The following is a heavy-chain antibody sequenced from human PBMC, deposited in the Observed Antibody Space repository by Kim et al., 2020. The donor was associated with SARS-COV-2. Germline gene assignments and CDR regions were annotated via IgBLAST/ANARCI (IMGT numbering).Heavy chain of an antibody. CDR2: INHSGST. D-gene: IGHD6-19*01. CDR1: GGSFSGYY. V-gene: IGHV4-34*01. CDR3: ARWGPGGGRGYSSGWYPPYYGMDV. J-gene: IGHJ6*02. Sequence: SETLSLTCAVYGGSFSGYYWSWIRQPPGKGLEWIGEINHSGSTNYNPSLKSRVTISVDTSKNQFSLKLSSVTAADTAVYYCARWGPGGGRGYSSGWYPPYYGMDVWGQGTTVTVSS.